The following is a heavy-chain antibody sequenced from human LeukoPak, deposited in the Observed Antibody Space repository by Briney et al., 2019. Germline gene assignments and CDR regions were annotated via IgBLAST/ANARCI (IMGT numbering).Heavy chain of an antibody. CDR2: IYYSGST. Sequence: PSETLSLTCTVSGASIRSGDYYWSWIRQPPGKGLEWIGYIYYSGSTNYNPSLKSRVTISVDTSKNQFSLKLSSVTAADTAVYYCAMTSTIFGGHYYYGMDVWGQGTTVTVSS. CDR3: AMTSTIFGGHYYYGMDV. D-gene: IGHD3-3*01. CDR1: GASIRSGDYY. J-gene: IGHJ6*02. V-gene: IGHV4-61*08.